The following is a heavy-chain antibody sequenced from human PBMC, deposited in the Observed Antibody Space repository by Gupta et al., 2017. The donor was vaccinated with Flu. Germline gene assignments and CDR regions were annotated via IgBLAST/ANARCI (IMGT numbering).Heavy chain of an antibody. CDR2: IGSGGNT. Sequence: VQLVESGGDLVQPGGFLRLSCAASGATPSDCHISWVRQAPGRGLEWLSYIGSGGNTDYAESVRGRFTISRDNAKNTLYLQMNNLRDEDTAVYYCARDFDWAFQHWGQGILVTVSS. V-gene: IGHV3-11*06. CDR3: ARDFDWAFQH. J-gene: IGHJ1*01. D-gene: IGHD3-9*01. CDR1: GATPSDCH.